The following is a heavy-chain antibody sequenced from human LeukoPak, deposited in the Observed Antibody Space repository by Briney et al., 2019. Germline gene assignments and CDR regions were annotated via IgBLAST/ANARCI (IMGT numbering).Heavy chain of an antibody. CDR2: INHSGST. J-gene: IGHJ5*02. D-gene: IGHD3-3*01. Sequence: SETLSLTCAVYGGSFSGHYWSWIRQPPGKGLEWIGEINHSGSTNYNPSLKSRVTISVDTSKNQFSLKLSSVTAADTAVYYCARGVSSYYDFWSGYQVYNWFDPWGQGTLVTVSS. V-gene: IGHV4-34*01. CDR1: GGSFSGHY. CDR3: ARGVSSYYDFWSGYQVYNWFDP.